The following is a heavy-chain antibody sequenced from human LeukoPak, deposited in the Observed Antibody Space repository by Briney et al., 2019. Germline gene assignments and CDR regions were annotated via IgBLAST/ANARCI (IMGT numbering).Heavy chain of an antibody. CDR1: GGSISSSSYY. D-gene: IGHD3-10*01. CDR3: ITMVRGVTYTFDY. Sequence: SETLSLTCTVSGGSISSSSYYWGWIRQPPGKGLEWIGSIYYSGSTYYNPSLKSRSTITVDTEKNPFSLKLSSVTAADTAVYYCITMVRGVTYTFDYWGQGTLVTVSS. V-gene: IGHV4-39*01. CDR2: IYYSGST. J-gene: IGHJ4*02.